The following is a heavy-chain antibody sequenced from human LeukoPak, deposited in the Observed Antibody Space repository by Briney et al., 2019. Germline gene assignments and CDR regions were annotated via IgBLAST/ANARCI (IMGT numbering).Heavy chain of an antibody. CDR1: GFTFSSYE. J-gene: IGHJ5*02. CDR3: ATTRGLWWFDP. CDR2: ISSSGSTI. D-gene: IGHD3/OR15-3a*01. V-gene: IGHV3-48*03. Sequence: GGSLRLSCAASGFTFSSYEMNWVRQAPGKGLEWVSYISSSGSTIYYADSVKGRFTISRDNVKNSLYLQMNSLRAEDTAVYYCATTRGLWWFDPWGQGTLVTVSS.